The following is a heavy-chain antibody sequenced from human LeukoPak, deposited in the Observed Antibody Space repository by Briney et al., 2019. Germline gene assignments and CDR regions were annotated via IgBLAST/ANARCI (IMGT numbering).Heavy chain of an antibody. CDR3: TRERYCSSTTCPSAFEV. CDR2: IKSKTDGGTA. J-gene: IGHJ3*01. CDR1: GFSFNYDW. Sequence: GGSLRLSCVASGFSFNYDWMSWVRQAPGKGLEWVGRIKSKTDGGTADYVAPVKGRFTPSRDDSKNTLYLQMNSLKTEDTGVYYCTRERYCSSTTCPSAFEVWGQGTMVTVSS. V-gene: IGHV3-15*01. D-gene: IGHD2-2*01.